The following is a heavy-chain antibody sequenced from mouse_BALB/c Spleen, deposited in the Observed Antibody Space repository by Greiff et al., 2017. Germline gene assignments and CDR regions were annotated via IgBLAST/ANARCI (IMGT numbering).Heavy chain of an antibody. J-gene: IGHJ3*01. CDR2: IYPGDGDT. Sequence: QVQLQQSGAELVRPGSSVKISCKASGYAFSSYWMNWVKQRPGQGLEWIGQIYPGDGDTNYNGKFKGKATLTADKSSSTAYMQLSSLTSEDSAVYFCARNYGSAWFAYWGQGTLVTVSA. V-gene: IGHV1-80*01. CDR1: GYAFSSYW. D-gene: IGHD1-1*01. CDR3: ARNYGSAWFAY.